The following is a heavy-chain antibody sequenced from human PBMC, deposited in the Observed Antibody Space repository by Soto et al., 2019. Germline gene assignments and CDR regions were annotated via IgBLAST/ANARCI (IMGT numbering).Heavy chain of an antibody. CDR1: GLKNKKYT. V-gene: IGHV3-23*01. J-gene: IGHJ4*02. D-gene: IGHD3-10*01. CDR2: ISGGGDTT. CDR3: AKGRGGSGSLTPRVDF. Sequence: EVQLLESGGGLVQPGGSLRLSCAASGLKNKKYTMTRVSQAPGKGLEWVSAISGGGDTTSYADSVKGRFTVSRDGSKNTLYLQMSSLRAEDTALYYCAKGRGGSGSLTPRVDFWGQGTLVTVSS.